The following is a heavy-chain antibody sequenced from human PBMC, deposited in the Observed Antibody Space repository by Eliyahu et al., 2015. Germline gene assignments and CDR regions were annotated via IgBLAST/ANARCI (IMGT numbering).Heavy chain of an antibody. CDR2: IYLSGTT. CDR1: GGSINIGGYS. D-gene: IGHD4-23*01. Sequence: QVHLQESGSGLVKPSQTLSLTCAVSGGSINIGGYSWSWIRQPPGTGLEWIGDIYLSGTTYYNPSLKSRVTISLDRSKNQFSLKLASVTAADTALYYCARRWASGGGAFDVWGQGALVSVSS. CDR3: ARRWASGGGAFDV. V-gene: IGHV4-30-2*01. J-gene: IGHJ3*01.